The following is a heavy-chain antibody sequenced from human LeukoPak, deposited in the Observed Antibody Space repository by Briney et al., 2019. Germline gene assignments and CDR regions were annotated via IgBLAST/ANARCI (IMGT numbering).Heavy chain of an antibody. Sequence: SETLPLTCTVSGESINSFYWSWIRQPAGKGLEWIGRIYSSGSTNYSPSLKSRVTMSVDTSKNQFSLKLSSVTAADTAVYYCARDVVAAAGSFDYWGQGTQVTVSS. J-gene: IGHJ4*02. CDR3: ARDVVAAAGSFDY. CDR2: IYSSGST. D-gene: IGHD6-13*01. V-gene: IGHV4-4*07. CDR1: GESINSFY.